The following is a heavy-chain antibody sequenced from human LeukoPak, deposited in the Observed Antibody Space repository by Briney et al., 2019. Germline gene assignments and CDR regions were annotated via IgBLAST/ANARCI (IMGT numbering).Heavy chain of an antibody. CDR3: ATYYESSGYRFDY. J-gene: IGHJ4*02. V-gene: IGHV3-7*03. Sequence: EPGGSLRLSCAVSGFTFSGFWMSWSRQAPGKGLEWVASINSDGSEGYYADVVKGRFTISRDNAKNSLYLQINSLRAEDTAVYYCATYYESSGYRFDYWGQGTLATVSS. CDR2: INSDGSEG. D-gene: IGHD3-22*01. CDR1: GFTFSGFW.